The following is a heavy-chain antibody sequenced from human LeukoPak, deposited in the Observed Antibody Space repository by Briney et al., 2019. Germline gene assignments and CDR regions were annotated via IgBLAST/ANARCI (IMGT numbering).Heavy chain of an antibody. CDR2: IYYSGST. CDR1: GGSISSSSYY. J-gene: IGHJ4*02. Sequence: SETLSLTCTVSGGSISSSSYYWGWIRQPPGKGLAWMGSIYYSGSTYYNPSLKSRVTISVDTSKNQFSLKLSSVTAADTAVYYCASVLLRLLDYWGQGTLVTVSS. V-gene: IGHV4-39*01. D-gene: IGHD4-17*01. CDR3: ASVLLRLLDY.